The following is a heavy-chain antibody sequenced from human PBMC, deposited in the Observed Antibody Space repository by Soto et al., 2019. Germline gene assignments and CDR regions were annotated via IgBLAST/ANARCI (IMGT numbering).Heavy chain of an antibody. CDR1: GGSISSYY. D-gene: IGHD3-3*01. CDR3: ARDRDDFWSGPLHWFDP. V-gene: IGHV4-59*01. CDR2: IYYSGST. J-gene: IGHJ5*02. Sequence: SETLSLTCTVSGGSISSYYWSWIRQPPGKGLEWIGYIYYSGSTNYNPSLQGRVTMTTDTSTSTAYMELRSLRSDDTAVYYCARDRDDFWSGPLHWFDPWGQGTLVTVSS.